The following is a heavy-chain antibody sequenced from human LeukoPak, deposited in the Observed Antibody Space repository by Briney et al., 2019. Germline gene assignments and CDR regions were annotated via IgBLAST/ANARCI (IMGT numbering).Heavy chain of an antibody. Sequence: PSETLSLTCAVYGGSFSGYYWSWIRQPPGKGLEWIGEINHSGSTNYNPSLKSRVTISVDRSKNQFSLKLSSVTAADTAVYYCARENLAVDTFDIWGQGTMVTVSS. D-gene: IGHD6-19*01. V-gene: IGHV4-34*01. CDR1: GGSFSGYY. CDR2: INHSGST. CDR3: ARENLAVDTFDI. J-gene: IGHJ3*02.